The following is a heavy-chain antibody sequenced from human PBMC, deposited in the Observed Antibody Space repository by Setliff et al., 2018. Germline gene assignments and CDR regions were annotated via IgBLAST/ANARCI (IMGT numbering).Heavy chain of an antibody. CDR1: GGSISSHY. CDR2: IYYSGST. Sequence: KPSETLSLTCTVSGGSISSHYWSWIRQPPGKGLEWIGYIYYSGSTNYNPSLKSRVTISVDTSKNQFSLRLSSVTAADTAVYYCAICRYQVPYNYWGQGSLVTVSS. CDR3: AICRYQVPYNY. J-gene: IGHJ4*02. V-gene: IGHV4-59*08. D-gene: IGHD2-2*01.